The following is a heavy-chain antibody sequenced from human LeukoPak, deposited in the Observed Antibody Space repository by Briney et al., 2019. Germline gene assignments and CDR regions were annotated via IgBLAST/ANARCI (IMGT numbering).Heavy chain of an antibody. D-gene: IGHD6-19*01. CDR3: ARVAAVAGVDY. CDR2: IYHSGST. V-gene: IGHV4-38-2*01. J-gene: IGHJ4*02. CDR1: GYSISSGYY. Sequence: SETLSLTCAVSGYSISSGYYWGWIRQPPGKGLEWIGSIYHSGSTYYNPSLKSRVTISVDTSKNQFSLKLSSVTAADTAVYYCARVAAVAGVDYWGQGTLVTVSS.